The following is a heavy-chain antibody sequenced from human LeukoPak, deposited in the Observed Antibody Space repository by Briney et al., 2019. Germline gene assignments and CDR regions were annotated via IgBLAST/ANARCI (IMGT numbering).Heavy chain of an antibody. CDR1: GGSISSSSYY. J-gene: IGHJ6*03. CDR2: IYYSGST. Sequence: SETLSLTGTVSGGSISSSSYYWGWIRQPPGKGLEWIGSIYYSGSTYYNPSLKSRVTISVDTSKNQFSLKLSSVTAADTAVYYCARDRSPNDFWNPQFYYYMDVWGKGTTVTVSS. V-gene: IGHV4-39*07. CDR3: ARDRSPNDFWNPQFYYYMDV. D-gene: IGHD3-3*01.